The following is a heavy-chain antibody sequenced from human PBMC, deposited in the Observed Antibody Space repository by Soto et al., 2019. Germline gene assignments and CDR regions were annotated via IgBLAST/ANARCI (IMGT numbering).Heavy chain of an antibody. Sequence: QVQLVESGGGVVQPGKSLRLSCAASGFRFSGTGMHWVRQAPGKGLEWLAVISYDGSNKFHADSVKGRFTISRDNSMNTLYLQLNSLRPEHTAVYYCARGAVAGIAYYLDYWGQGTLVTVSS. D-gene: IGHD2-15*01. CDR2: ISYDGSNK. CDR1: GFRFSGTG. J-gene: IGHJ4*02. CDR3: ARGAVAGIAYYLDY. V-gene: IGHV3-30*03.